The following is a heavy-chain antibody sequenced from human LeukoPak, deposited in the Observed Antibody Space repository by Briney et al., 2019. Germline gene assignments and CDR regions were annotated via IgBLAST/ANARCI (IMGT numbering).Heavy chain of an antibody. J-gene: IGHJ4*02. CDR1: GGSISSYH. V-gene: IGHV4-59*12. D-gene: IGHD3-16*02. Sequence: SETLSLTCTVSGGSISSYHWSWIRQPPGKGLEWIGYIYYSGSTNYNPSLKSRVTISVDTSKNQFSLKLSSVTAADTAVYYCARDLHYDYVWGSYRLDYWGQGTLVTVSS. CDR3: ARDLHYDYVWGSYRLDY. CDR2: IYYSGST.